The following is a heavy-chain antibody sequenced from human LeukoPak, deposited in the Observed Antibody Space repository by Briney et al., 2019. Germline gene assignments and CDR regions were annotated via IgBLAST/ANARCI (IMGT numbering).Heavy chain of an antibody. D-gene: IGHD5-18*01. J-gene: IGHJ4*02. Sequence: ASVKVSCKASGYTFTSYGISWVRQAPGQGLEWMGWISAYNGNTNYAQKLQGRVTMTTDTSTSTAYMELRSLRSDGTAVYYCARSTARVYYFDYWGQGTLVTVSS. V-gene: IGHV1-18*01. CDR3: ARSTARVYYFDY. CDR1: GYTFTSYG. CDR2: ISAYNGNT.